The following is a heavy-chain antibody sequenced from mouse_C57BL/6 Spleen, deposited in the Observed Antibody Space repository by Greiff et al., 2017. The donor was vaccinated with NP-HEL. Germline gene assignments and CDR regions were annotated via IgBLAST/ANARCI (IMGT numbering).Heavy chain of an antibody. V-gene: IGHV1-82*01. CDR3: AREAQATFAY. D-gene: IGHD3-2*02. CDR1: GYAFSSSW. J-gene: IGHJ3*01. CDR2: IYPGDGDT. Sequence: QVQLQQSGPELVKPGASVKISCKASGYAFSSSWMNWVKQRPGKGLEWIGRIYPGDGDTNYNGKFKGKATLTADKSSSTAYMQLSSLTSEDSAVYFCAREAQATFAYWGKGTLVTVSA.